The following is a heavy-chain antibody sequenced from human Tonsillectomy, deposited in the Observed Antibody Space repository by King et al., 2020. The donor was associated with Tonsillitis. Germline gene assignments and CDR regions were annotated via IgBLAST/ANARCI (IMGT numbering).Heavy chain of an antibody. CDR2: ISWDGGII. CDR3: AKGGGGLDY. J-gene: IGHJ4*02. V-gene: IGHV3-43D*03. D-gene: IGHD3-16*01. Sequence: VQLVESGGVVVQPGGSLRLSCAASGFTFDDYAMHWVRQAPGKGLEWVSFISWDGGIIYYADSVKGRFAISRDNSKNSLYLQMNGLRPEDTALYYCAKGGGGLDYWGQGTLVTVSS. CDR1: GFTFDDYA.